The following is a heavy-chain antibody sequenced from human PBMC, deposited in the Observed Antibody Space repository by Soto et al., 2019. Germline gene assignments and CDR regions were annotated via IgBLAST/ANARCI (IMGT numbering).Heavy chain of an antibody. V-gene: IGHV1-69*13. CDR3: AGVRTTPSYYYGMDV. CDR1: GGTFSSYA. CDR2: IIPIFGTA. J-gene: IGHJ6*02. Sequence: SVKVSCKASGGTFSSYAISWVRQAPGQGLEWMGGIIPIFGTANYAQKFQGRVTITADESTSTAYMELSSLRSEDTAVYYCAGVRTTPSYYYGMDVWGQGTTVTVSS.